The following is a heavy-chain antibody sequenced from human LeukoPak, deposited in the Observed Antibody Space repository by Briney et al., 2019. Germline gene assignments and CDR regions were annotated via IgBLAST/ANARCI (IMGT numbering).Heavy chain of an antibody. J-gene: IGHJ4*02. CDR2: ISGSGGST. Sequence: PGGSLRLSCAASGFTFSSYAMSWVRQAPGKGLEWVSAISGSGGSTYYADSVKGWFTISRDNSKNTLYLQMNSLRAEDTAVYYCARDLLGWTTGSPRPISLHYWGQGTLVTVSS. D-gene: IGHD4-17*01. V-gene: IGHV3-23*01. CDR3: ARDLLGWTTGSPRPISLHY. CDR1: GFTFSSYA.